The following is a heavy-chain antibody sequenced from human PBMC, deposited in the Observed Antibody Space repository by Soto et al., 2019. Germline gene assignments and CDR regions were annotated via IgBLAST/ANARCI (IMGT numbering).Heavy chain of an antibody. CDR3: ASGGRGFDV. CDR1: GGSISGSY. J-gene: IGHJ4*02. D-gene: IGHD3-16*01. V-gene: IGHV4-59*13. Sequence: QVQLQESGPGLVKPSETLSLTCTVSGGSISGSYWTWIRQSPGKGLEWIGYVHYSGSTNYHPCLTSRVTVSLDSSNKQFSLRLSAVTAADTAAYYSASGGRGFDVWGQGTLVTVSA. CDR2: VHYSGST.